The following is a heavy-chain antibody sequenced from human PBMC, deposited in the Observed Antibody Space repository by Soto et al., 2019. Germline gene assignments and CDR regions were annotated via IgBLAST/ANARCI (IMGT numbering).Heavy chain of an antibody. D-gene: IGHD2-8*02. Sequence: GGSLRLSCAASGFTFSNAWMNWVRQAPGKGLEWVGRIKSKTDGGTTDYAAPVKGRFTISRDDSKNTLYLQMNSLKTEDTAVYYCTTDHTGQYYYYGMDVWGQGTTVTVSS. CDR3: TTDHTGQYYYYGMDV. J-gene: IGHJ6*02. CDR1: GFTFSNAW. V-gene: IGHV3-15*07. CDR2: IKSKTDGGTT.